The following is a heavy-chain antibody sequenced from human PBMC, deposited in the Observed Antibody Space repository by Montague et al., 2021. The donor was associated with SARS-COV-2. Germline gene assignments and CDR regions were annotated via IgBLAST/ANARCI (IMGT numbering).Heavy chain of an antibody. CDR1: GGSISSYY. CDR2: ISYSGST. CDR3: ARKGSGRSDLAY. D-gene: IGHD1-26*01. V-gene: IGHV4-59*12. Sequence: SETLSLTCTVPGGSISSYYWSWIRQPPGRGLQWIGYISYSGSTNYNPSLKSRVTISVDTSKNHFTLRLSSVTAADTAIYYCARKGSGRSDLAYWGQGTLVTVSS. J-gene: IGHJ4*02.